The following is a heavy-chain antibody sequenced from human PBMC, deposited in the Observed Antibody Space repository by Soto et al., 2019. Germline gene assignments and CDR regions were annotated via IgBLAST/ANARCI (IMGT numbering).Heavy chain of an antibody. CDR2: MNPNSGNT. D-gene: IGHD3-10*01. J-gene: IGHJ5*02. Sequence: ASVKVSCKASGYTFTSFDINGGRQATGQGLEWMGWMNPNSGNTGYAQKFQGRVTMPRNTSISTAYMELSSLRSEDAAVYYCARSGSGSYYTNWFDPWGQGTLVTVSS. CDR3: ARSGSGSYYTNWFDP. CDR1: GYTFTSFD. V-gene: IGHV1-8*01.